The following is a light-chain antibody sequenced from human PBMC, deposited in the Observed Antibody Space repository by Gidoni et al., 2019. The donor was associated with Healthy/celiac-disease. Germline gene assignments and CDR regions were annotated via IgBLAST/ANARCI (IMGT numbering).Light chain of an antibody. V-gene: IGKV3-20*01. CDR3: QQYGSSPWT. CDR2: GAS. Sequence: EIVLTQSPGTLSLSPWERATLSCRASQSVSSSYLAWYQQKPGQAPRLLIYGASSRSTGIPDRFSGSGFGTDFTLTISRLEPEDFAVYYCQQYGSSPWTFGQGTKVEIK. CDR1: QSVSSSY. J-gene: IGKJ1*01.